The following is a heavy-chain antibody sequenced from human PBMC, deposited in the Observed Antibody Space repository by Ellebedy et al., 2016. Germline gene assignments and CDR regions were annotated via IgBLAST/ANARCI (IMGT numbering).Heavy chain of an antibody. CDR3: TFRSSTTVTTFDY. D-gene: IGHD4-17*01. CDR2: IYHSGST. J-gene: IGHJ4*02. V-gene: IGHV4-4*02. CDR1: TGSISSSNW. Sequence: SETLSLTCAVSTGSISSSNWWSWVRQSPGEGLEWIGEIYHSGSTNYNPSLKSRVTISVDKSKNQFSLKLTSVTAADTAMYYCTFRSSTTVTTFDYWGQGTLVTVSS.